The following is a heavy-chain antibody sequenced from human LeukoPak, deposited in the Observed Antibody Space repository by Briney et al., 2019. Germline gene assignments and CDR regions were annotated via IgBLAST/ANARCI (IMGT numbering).Heavy chain of an antibody. V-gene: IGHV3-21*06. Sequence: GGSLKLSCAASGFAFSAYNMNWVRQTPGKGLEWVSSISDSSNYIYYADSVKGRFTIFRDNAKNSLYLQMNSLRAEDTAVYYCARVGQRFLEWFDPYYYYGMDVWGQGTTVTVSS. CDR3: ARVGQRFLEWFDPYYYYGMDV. CDR1: GFAFSAYN. CDR2: ISDSSNYI. J-gene: IGHJ6*02. D-gene: IGHD3-3*01.